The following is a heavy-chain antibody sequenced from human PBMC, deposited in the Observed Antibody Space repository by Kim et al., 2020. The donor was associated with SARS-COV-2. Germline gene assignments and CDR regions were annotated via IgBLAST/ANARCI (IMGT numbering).Heavy chain of an antibody. V-gene: IGHV3-23*01. D-gene: IGHD3-22*01. Sequence: GGSLRLSCAASGFTFSSYAMSWVRQAPGKGLEWVSAISGSGGSTYYADSVKGRFTISRDNSKNTLYLQMNSLRAEDTAVYYCAKDSYYYDSSGYGGLAFDIWGQGTMVTVSS. J-gene: IGHJ3*02. CDR1: GFTFSSYA. CDR2: ISGSGGST. CDR3: AKDSYYYDSSGYGGLAFDI.